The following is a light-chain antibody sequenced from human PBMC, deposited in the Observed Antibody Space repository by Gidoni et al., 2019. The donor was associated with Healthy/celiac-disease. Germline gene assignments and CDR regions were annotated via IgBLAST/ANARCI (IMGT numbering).Light chain of an antibody. CDR2: DAY. CDR1: QDISNY. CDR3: QQDDNLPYT. J-gene: IGKJ2*01. V-gene: IGKV1-33*01. Sequence: DIRMTQSPSSLSASVGDRVTITCQARQDISNYLNCNQQKPGKAPKLLIYDAYKLETGVPSMFSGSGAGTDFTSTISSQQPEDITTYYYQQDDNLPYTFGQGTKLEIK.